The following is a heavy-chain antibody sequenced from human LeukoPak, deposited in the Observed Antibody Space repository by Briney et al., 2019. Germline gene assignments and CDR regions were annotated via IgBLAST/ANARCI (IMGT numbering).Heavy chain of an antibody. CDR3: ARAGVMFVAAGSNWFDP. Sequence: ASVKVSCKASGYTFTSYYMHWVRQAPGQGLEWMGIINPSGGSTSYAQKFQGRVTMTRDTSTSTVYMELSSLRSEDTAVYYCARAGVMFVAAGSNWFDPWGQGTLVTVSS. CDR2: INPSGGST. J-gene: IGHJ5*02. V-gene: IGHV1-46*01. CDR1: GYTFTSYY. D-gene: IGHD6-13*01.